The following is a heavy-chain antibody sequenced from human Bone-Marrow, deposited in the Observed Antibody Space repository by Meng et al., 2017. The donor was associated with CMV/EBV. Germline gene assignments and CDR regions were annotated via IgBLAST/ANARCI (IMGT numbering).Heavy chain of an antibody. D-gene: IGHD1-26*01. J-gene: IGHJ4*02. CDR2: ISTSRDII. Sequence: GESLKISCAASAFTFTRHSMNWVRQAPGKGLEWLSYISTSRDIIYYADSVRGRFTISRDNAKNSVYLQMSSLRDEDTAVYYCARVSASGSSIDFWGQGALVTVSS. CDR1: AFTFTRHS. CDR3: ARVSASGSSIDF. V-gene: IGHV3-48*02.